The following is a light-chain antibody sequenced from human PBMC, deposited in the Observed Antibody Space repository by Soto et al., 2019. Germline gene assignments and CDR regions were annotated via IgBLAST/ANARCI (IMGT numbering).Light chain of an antibody. CDR2: DAS. CDR3: EQYDNLPGYT. CDR1: QDISNY. J-gene: IGKJ2*01. V-gene: IGKV1-33*01. Sequence: QMTQSPSSLSASVGDRVPITCQASQDISNYLNWYQQKPGKAPKLMIYDASNLETGVPSRFSGSGSGTDFTVTISSLQPEDIATYYCEQYDNLPGYTFGQGTKLEIK.